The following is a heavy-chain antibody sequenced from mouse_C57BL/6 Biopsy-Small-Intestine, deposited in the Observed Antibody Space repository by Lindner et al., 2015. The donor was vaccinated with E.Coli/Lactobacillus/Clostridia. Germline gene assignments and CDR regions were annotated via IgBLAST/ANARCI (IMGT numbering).Heavy chain of an antibody. CDR1: GFTFSDYG. CDR3: ARRSRDGYYFAY. V-gene: IGHV5-17*01. D-gene: IGHD2-3*01. J-gene: IGHJ3*01. CDR2: ISSGSSTI. Sequence: VQLQESGGGLVKPGGSLKLSCAASGFTFSDYGMHWVRQAPEKGLEWVAYISSGSSTIYYADTVKGRFTISRDNAKNTLFLQMTSLRPEDTAMYYCARRSRDGYYFAYWGQGTLVTVSA.